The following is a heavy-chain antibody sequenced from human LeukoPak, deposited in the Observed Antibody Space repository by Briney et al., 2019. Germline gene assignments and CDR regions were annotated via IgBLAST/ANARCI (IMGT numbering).Heavy chain of an antibody. J-gene: IGHJ4*02. CDR3: ARKYYDSSGYYYYPFDY. V-gene: IGHV1-2*06. CDR1: GYTFTGYY. D-gene: IGHD3-22*01. Sequence: ASVKVSCKASGYTFTGYYMHWVRQAPGQGVEWMGRINPNSGGTNYAQKFQGRVTMTRDTSISTAYMELSRLRSDDTAVYYCARKYYDSSGYYYYPFDYWGQGTLVTVSS. CDR2: INPNSGGT.